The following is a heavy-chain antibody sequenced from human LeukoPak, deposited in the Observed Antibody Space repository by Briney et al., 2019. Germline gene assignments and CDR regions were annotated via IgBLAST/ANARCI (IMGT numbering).Heavy chain of an antibody. Sequence: PSETLSLTCAISGGSITSTNWWSWVRQPPGKGLEWIGEIYHSGNTNYNPSLKSRVTISLDKSENQFSLKLSSVTAADTAVYYCARVGGYGMDVWGQGTTVTVSS. CDR1: GGSITSTNW. CDR3: ARVGGYGMDV. D-gene: IGHD4-23*01. J-gene: IGHJ6*02. CDR2: IYHSGNT. V-gene: IGHV4-4*02.